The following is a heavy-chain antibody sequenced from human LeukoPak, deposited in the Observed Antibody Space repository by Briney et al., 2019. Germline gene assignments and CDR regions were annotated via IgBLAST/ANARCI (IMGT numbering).Heavy chain of an antibody. Sequence: ASVKVSCKASGYTFTGYYMHWVRQAPGQGLEWMGWINPNSGGTNYAQKFQGRVTMTRDTSISTAYMELSRLTSDDTAVYYCASLTDYSDSRDYYGSEYFQHWGQGTLVTVSS. J-gene: IGHJ1*01. CDR3: ASLTDYSDSRDYYGSEYFQH. CDR1: GYTFTGYY. V-gene: IGHV1-2*02. D-gene: IGHD3-22*01. CDR2: INPNSGGT.